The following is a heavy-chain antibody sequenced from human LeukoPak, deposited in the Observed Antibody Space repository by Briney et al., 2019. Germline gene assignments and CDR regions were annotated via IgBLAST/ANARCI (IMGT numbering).Heavy chain of an antibody. Sequence: GGSLRLSCAASGFTFSSYVMHWVRQAPGKGLEWVAIISYDGSNKYYADSVKGRFTISRDNSKNTLYLQMNSLRAEDTAVYYCAKEGGYPISAYYYYYMDVWGKGTTVTISS. D-gene: IGHD3-22*01. J-gene: IGHJ6*03. CDR2: ISYDGSNK. CDR1: GFTFSSYV. V-gene: IGHV3-30*04. CDR3: AKEGGYPISAYYYYYMDV.